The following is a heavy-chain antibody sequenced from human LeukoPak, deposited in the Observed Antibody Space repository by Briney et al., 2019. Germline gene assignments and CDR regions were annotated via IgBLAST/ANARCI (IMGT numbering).Heavy chain of an antibody. V-gene: IGHV4-38-2*01. CDR3: ARSCRILDIVATIRARLGGNGFDI. CDR1: GFTFSNAW. D-gene: IGHD5-12*01. Sequence: GSLRLSCEGSGFTFSNAWMTWVRQAPGKGLEWIGSIYHSGSTYYNPSLKSRVTIAVETSKNQFSLKLSSVTAADKAVYYCARSCRILDIVATIRARLGGNGFDIWGQGTMVTVSS. CDR2: IYHSGST. J-gene: IGHJ3*02.